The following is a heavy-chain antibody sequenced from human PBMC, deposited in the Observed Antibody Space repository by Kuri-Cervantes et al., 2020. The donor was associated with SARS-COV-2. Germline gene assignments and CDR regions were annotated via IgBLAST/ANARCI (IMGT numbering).Heavy chain of an antibody. J-gene: IGHJ4*02. Sequence: SQTLSLTCAVYGGSFSGDYWSWVRQPQGKGLEWIGEINRGGSTNYNPSLKSRVTISLDTSKNHFSLRLSSVTAADTAVYYCATGPFYHKRYWGQGTLVTVSS. CDR2: INRGGST. V-gene: IGHV4-34*01. CDR1: GGSFSGDY. D-gene: IGHD1-1*01. CDR3: ATGPFYHKRY.